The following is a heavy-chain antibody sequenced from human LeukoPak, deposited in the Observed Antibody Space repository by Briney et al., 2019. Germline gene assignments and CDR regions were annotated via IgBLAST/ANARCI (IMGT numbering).Heavy chain of an antibody. CDR2: IKQDGSKS. D-gene: IGHD2-21*02. V-gene: IGHV3-7*01. CDR3: VRDTTYHNTAIYYDSFDI. CDR1: GFTFSTYW. Sequence: GGSLRLSCAASGFTFSTYWMTWVRQAPGKGLEWVANIKQDGSKSNYVDSVEGRFTISRDNAKNSLYLQMNSLRVEDTAVYYCVRDTTYHNTAIYYDSFDIWGRGTMVTVSS. J-gene: IGHJ3*02.